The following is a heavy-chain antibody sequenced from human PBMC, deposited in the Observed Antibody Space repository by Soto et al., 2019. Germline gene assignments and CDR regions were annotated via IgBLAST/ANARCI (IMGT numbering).Heavy chain of an antibody. V-gene: IGHV3-30*18. CDR2: ISYDGSNK. D-gene: IGHD3-16*01. CDR1: GFTFSSYG. Sequence: SLRLSCAASGFTFSSYGMHWVRQAPGKGLEWVAVISYDGSNKYYADSVKGPFTISRDNSKNTLYLQMNSLRAEDTAVYYCAKDLWGSGSPFDYWGQGTLVTVSS. J-gene: IGHJ4*02. CDR3: AKDLWGSGSPFDY.